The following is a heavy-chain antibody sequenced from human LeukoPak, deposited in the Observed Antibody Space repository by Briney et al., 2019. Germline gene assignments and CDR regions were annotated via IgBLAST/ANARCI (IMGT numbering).Heavy chain of an antibody. CDR3: ARRFGELNWFDP. D-gene: IGHD3-10*01. Sequence: PSETLSLTCAVSGYFISSGYYWGWIRQPPGKGLEWIASIHHSGHIYYNPSLKSRVTISVDTSKNQFSLKLSSVTAADTAVYYCARRFGELNWFDPWGLGTLVTVSS. V-gene: IGHV4-38-2*01. J-gene: IGHJ5*02. CDR1: GYFISSGYY. CDR2: IHHSGHI.